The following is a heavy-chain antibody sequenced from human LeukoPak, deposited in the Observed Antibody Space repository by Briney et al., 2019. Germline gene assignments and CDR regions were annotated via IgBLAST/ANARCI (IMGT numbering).Heavy chain of an antibody. D-gene: IGHD1-26*01. CDR3: AKEYSGSMYYFDY. CDR1: GFTFSSYG. V-gene: IGHV3-30*02. J-gene: IGHJ4*02. Sequence: GGSLRLSCAASGFTFSSYGMHWVRQAPGKGLEWVAFIRYDGSNKQYADSVKGRFTVSRDNSKNTLYLQMNSLRAEDTALYYCAKEYSGSMYYFDYWGQGTLVTVSS. CDR2: IRYDGSNK.